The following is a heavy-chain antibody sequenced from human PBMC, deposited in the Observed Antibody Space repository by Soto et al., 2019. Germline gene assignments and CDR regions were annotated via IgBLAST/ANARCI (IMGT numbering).Heavy chain of an antibody. Sequence: PGGSLRLSCAASGFTFSSYAAHWVRQAPGKGLEWVAVISYDGSNKYYADSVKGRFTISRDNSKNTLYLQMNSLRAEDTAVYYCARDVSSSSGRFYWGQGTLVTVSS. V-gene: IGHV3-30-3*01. CDR1: GFTFSSYA. CDR2: ISYDGSNK. CDR3: ARDVSSSSGRFY. J-gene: IGHJ4*02. D-gene: IGHD6-13*01.